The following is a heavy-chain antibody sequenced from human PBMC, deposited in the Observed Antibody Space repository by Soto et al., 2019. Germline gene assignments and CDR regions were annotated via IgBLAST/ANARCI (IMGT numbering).Heavy chain of an antibody. V-gene: IGHV3-23*01. Sequence: EVQLLESGGGLVQPGGSLRLSCAASGFTFSSHVMSWVRQAPGKGLEWVSGISTGGGSTDYAASVKGRFTISRDNSKNTLHLQMKSLSAEDTAVYYCERSLEIIASAGSVDYWGQGTLVTVSS. CDR2: ISTGGGST. D-gene: IGHD6-25*01. CDR3: ERSLEIIASAGSVDY. CDR1: GFTFSSHV. J-gene: IGHJ4*02.